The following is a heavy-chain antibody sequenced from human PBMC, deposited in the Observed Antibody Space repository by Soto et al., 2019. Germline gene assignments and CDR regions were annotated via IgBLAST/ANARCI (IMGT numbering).Heavy chain of an antibody. D-gene: IGHD2-15*01. J-gene: IGHJ4*02. CDR3: AKDYFGTVVFGNYFDY. V-gene: IGHV3-30*18. Sequence: QVQLVESGGGVVQPGRSLRLSCVVSGFTFSTYAMHWVRQAPGKGLEWVAVISYDGSHKYYADSVKGRFTISRDSSKNTLYLQMNSLRAEDTAVYYCAKDYFGTVVFGNYFDYWGQGTLVTVSS. CDR2: ISYDGSHK. CDR1: GFTFSTYA.